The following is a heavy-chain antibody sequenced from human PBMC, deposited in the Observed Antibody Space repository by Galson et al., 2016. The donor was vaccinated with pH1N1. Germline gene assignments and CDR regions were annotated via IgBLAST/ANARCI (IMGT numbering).Heavy chain of an antibody. CDR1: GFTFTSYA. D-gene: IGHD5-12*01. CDR3: ARDSEYSGHEGFH. Sequence: SLRLSCAASGFTFTSYAMHWVRQAPGKGLEWVAVILYDGTNEYYADSLKGRFTISRDKTQSTVYLQMNSLRTEDTAVYYWARDSEYSGHEGFHWAQGTMVIVSS. V-gene: IGHV3-30*04. J-gene: IGHJ4*02. CDR2: ILYDGTNE.